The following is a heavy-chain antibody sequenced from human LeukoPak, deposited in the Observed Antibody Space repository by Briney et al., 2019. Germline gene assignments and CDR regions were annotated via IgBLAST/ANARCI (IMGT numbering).Heavy chain of an antibody. CDR2: ISSNGGST. CDR3: AKETYGSGSYFGY. CDR1: GFTFSSYA. Sequence: GGSLRLSCAASGFTFSSYAMHWVRQAPGKGLEYVSAISSNGGSTYYANSVKGRFTIPRDNSKNTLYLQMNSLRAEDTAVYYCAKETYGSGSYFGYWGQGTLVTVSS. D-gene: IGHD3-10*01. J-gene: IGHJ4*02. V-gene: IGHV3-64*01.